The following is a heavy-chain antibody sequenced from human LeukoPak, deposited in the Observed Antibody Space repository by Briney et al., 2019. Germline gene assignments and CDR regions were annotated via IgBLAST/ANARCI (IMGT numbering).Heavy chain of an antibody. CDR1: GFTFSSYW. J-gene: IGHJ6*03. CDR2: INTDGRST. V-gene: IGHV3-74*01. D-gene: IGHD3-10*01. Sequence: GGSLRLSCAASGFTFSSYWMHWVRQAPGKGLVWVSRINTDGRSTSYADSVNGRFTISRDNAKNTLYLQMNSMRAEDMAVYYCARGSYYYGSGSYWNYYYYMDVWGKGTTVTVSS. CDR3: ARGSYYYGSGSYWNYYYYMDV.